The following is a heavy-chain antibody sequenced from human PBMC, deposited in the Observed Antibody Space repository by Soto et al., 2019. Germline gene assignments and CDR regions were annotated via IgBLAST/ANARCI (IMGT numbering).Heavy chain of an antibody. V-gene: IGHV1-46*01. Sequence: ASVKVSCNPSGYTFSGYYVHWVRQAPGQGLEWMGVFKPTGGGSPSYAQRFQGRVTVTRDTSTSTVYMELGSLRFDDTAVYFCASDYGSGVEMDGWGQGTRVTVSS. CDR2: FKPTGGGSP. CDR3: ASDYGSGVEMDG. CDR1: GYTFSGYY. D-gene: IGHD3-10*01. J-gene: IGHJ6*02.